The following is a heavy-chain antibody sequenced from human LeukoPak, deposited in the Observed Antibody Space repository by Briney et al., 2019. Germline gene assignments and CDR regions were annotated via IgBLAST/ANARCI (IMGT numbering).Heavy chain of an antibody. V-gene: IGHV3-53*01. CDR1: GFTVSSNY. CDR2: IYSGGST. D-gene: IGHD6-19*01. Sequence: HPGGSLRLSCAASGFTVSSNYMSWVRQAPGKGLEWVSVIYSGGSTYYADSVKGRFTISRDNSKNTLYLQMNSLRAEDTAVYYCARESRSSGWDYYYYYMDVWGKGTTVTISS. CDR3: ARESRSSGWDYYYYYMDV. J-gene: IGHJ6*03.